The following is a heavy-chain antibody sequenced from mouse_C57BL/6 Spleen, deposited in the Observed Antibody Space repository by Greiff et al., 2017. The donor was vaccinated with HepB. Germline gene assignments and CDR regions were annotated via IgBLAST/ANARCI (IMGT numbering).Heavy chain of an antibody. CDR1: GFTFSSYG. CDR3: ARQLLDYFDY. J-gene: IGHJ2*01. V-gene: IGHV5-6*01. D-gene: IGHD1-1*01. CDR2: ISSGGSYT. Sequence: EVQLQESGGDLVKPGGSLKLSCAASGFTFSSYGMSWVRQTPDKRLEWVATISSGGSYTYYPDSVKGRFTISRDNAKNTLYLQMSSLKSEDTAMYYCARQLLDYFDYWGQGTTLTVSS.